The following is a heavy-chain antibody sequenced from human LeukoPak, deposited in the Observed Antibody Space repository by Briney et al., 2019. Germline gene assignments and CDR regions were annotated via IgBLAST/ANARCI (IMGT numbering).Heavy chain of an antibody. CDR1: GFTFDDYA. V-gene: IGHV3-48*04. Sequence: GGSLRLSCAASGFTFDDYAMHWVRQAPGKGLEWLSYISNSSNTIYYADSVKGRFTISRDNAKNLLYLQMNNVRAEDTALYYCTRSLYWGRGTLVTVSS. CDR3: TRSLY. J-gene: IGHJ4*02. CDR2: ISNSSNTI.